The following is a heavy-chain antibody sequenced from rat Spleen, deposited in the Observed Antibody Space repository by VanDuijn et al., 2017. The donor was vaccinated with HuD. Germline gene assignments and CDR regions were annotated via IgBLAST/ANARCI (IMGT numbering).Heavy chain of an antibody. CDR2: ISVGGGNT. D-gene: IGHD1-4*01. Sequence: EVQLVESGGGLVQPGRSLKLSCAASGFTFSNYYMAWVRQATKTGLEWVAYISVGGGNTYYRDSVKGRFTISRDNAKSTLYLQMDSLRSEDTATYYCAKPVDYWGQGVMVTVSS. J-gene: IGHJ2*01. V-gene: IGHV5-27*01. CDR3: AKPVDY. CDR1: GFTFSNYY.